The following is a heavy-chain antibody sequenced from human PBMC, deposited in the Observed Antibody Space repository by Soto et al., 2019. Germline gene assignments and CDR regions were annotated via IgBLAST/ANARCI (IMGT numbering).Heavy chain of an antibody. CDR1: GGSFSGYY. D-gene: IGHD6-19*01. CDR3: ARGHGYSSGWYRPFQH. CDR2: INHSGST. J-gene: IGHJ1*01. Sequence: SETLSLTCAVYGGSFSGYYWTWIRQPPGTGLEWIGEINHSGSTNYNPSLKSRVTISVDTSKNQFSLKLSSVTAADTAVYYCARGHGYSSGWYRPFQHWGQGTLVTVSS. V-gene: IGHV4-34*01.